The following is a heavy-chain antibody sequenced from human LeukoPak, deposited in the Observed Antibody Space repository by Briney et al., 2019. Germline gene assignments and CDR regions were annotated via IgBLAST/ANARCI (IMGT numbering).Heavy chain of an antibody. CDR2: ISSSSSTI. D-gene: IGHD6-19*01. CDR1: GFTFSSYS. J-gene: IGHJ4*02. Sequence: GGSLRLSCAASGFTFSSYSMNWVRQAPGKGLEWVSYISSSSSTIYYADSVKGRFTIPRDNAKNSLYLQMNSLRAEDAAVYYCARETDSSGWYAFDYWGQGTLVTVSS. V-gene: IGHV3-48*01. CDR3: ARETDSSGWYAFDY.